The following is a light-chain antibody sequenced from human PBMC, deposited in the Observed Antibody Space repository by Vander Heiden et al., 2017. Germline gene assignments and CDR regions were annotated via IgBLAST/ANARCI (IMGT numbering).Light chain of an antibody. Sequence: SSKLTQPPSVSVSPGQTASITCPGDKLGDKYACWYQQKPGQSPVLVIYQDSKRPSGIPERFSGSNSGNTATLTISGTQAMDEADYYCQAWDSSTASFGGGTKLTVL. CDR3: QAWDSSTAS. V-gene: IGLV3-1*01. CDR2: QDS. CDR1: KLGDKY. J-gene: IGLJ2*01.